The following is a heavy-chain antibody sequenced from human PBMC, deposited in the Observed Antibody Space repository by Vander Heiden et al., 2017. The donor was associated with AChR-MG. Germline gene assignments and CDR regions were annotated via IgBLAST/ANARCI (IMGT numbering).Heavy chain of an antibody. CDR2: ISYDGSNK. J-gene: IGHJ6*03. D-gene: IGHD6-19*01. CDR1: GFTFRSYG. Sequence: QVQLVESGGGVVQPGRSLSLSCAASGFTFRSYGMHWVRLAPGKGLEWVAVISYDGSNKYYADSVKGRFTISRDNSKNTLYLQMNSLRAEDTAVYYCAKTFGRPGIAVDKYYYMDVWVKGTTVTVSS. V-gene: IGHV3-30*18. CDR3: AKTFGRPGIAVDKYYYMDV.